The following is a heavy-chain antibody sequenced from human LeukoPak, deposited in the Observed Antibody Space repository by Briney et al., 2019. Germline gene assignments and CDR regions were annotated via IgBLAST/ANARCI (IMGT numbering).Heavy chain of an antibody. J-gene: IGHJ3*02. Sequence: GGSLRLSCAASGFTVSGNYMSWVRQAPGKGLEWVSAISGSGDNTFYAGSVKGRFTISRDNAKNSLYLQMNSLRAEDTAVYYCARDQPGDLDAFDIWGQGTMVTVSS. CDR2: ISGSGDNT. V-gene: IGHV3-23*01. CDR1: GFTVSGNY. D-gene: IGHD3-10*01. CDR3: ARDQPGDLDAFDI.